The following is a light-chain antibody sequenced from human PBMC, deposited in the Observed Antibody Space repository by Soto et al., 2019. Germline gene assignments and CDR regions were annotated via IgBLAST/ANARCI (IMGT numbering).Light chain of an antibody. V-gene: IGKV3-15*01. CDR3: QKYNNWPLN. Sequence: EVVFTQSPATLSLSPVERATLSCRASQSISSNLAWFQQKPGQAPRLLIYDASTMATGFPARFSGSGSGTAFTLTISSLQSEDFAVYYCQKYNNWPLNFGGGTKVDIK. CDR2: DAS. J-gene: IGKJ4*01. CDR1: QSISSN.